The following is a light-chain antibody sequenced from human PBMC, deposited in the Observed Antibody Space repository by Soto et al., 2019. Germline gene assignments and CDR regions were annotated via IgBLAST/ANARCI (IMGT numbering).Light chain of an antibody. Sequence: EIVLTQSPGTLSLSPGERATLSCRASQSVSSSYLAWYQQKPGQAPRLLIYGASSRATGIPDRFSGSGSGTDFNLTISRLEPEDFAVYYCQQYGSSPWTFGPGTKLEIK. CDR2: GAS. V-gene: IGKV3-20*01. CDR1: QSVSSSY. CDR3: QQYGSSPWT. J-gene: IGKJ1*01.